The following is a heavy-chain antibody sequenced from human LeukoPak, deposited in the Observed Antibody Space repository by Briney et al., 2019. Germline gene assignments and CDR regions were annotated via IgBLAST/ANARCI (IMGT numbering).Heavy chain of an antibody. CDR2: ISSSSTFI. V-gene: IGHV3-21*01. J-gene: IGHJ4*02. D-gene: IGHD3-3*01. CDR1: GFTFSGYS. CDR3: ARGAFPGLVSGAIDY. Sequence: GGSLRLSCAASGFTFSGYSMNWVRQAPGKGLEWVSSISSSSTFIYYADSVKGRFTISRDNAKNSLYLQMNSLRVEDTAVYYCARGAFPGLVSGAIDYWGQGTLGTVSS.